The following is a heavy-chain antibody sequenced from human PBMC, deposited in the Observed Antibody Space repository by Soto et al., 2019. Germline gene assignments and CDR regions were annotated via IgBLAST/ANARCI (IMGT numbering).Heavy chain of an antibody. CDR3: ARDEPNYDFWRRGLDV. CDR2: ISNDAPSI. V-gene: IGHV3-74*01. J-gene: IGHJ6*02. Sequence: GGYLRLSCTASGFMLSSFWMHWVRQAPGKGLEWVARISNDAPSINYAGTVEGRFTISRDDDKNMLYLQMNSLRAEDTAVYYCARDEPNYDFWRRGLDVWGQGTTVTVSS. CDR1: GFMLSSFW. D-gene: IGHD3-3*01.